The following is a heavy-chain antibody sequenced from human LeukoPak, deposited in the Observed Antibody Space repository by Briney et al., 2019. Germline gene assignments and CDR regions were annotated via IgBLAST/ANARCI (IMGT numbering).Heavy chain of an antibody. V-gene: IGHV3-30*03. D-gene: IGHD6-19*01. Sequence: HPGRSLRLSCAASGFTFSSYGMHWVRQAPGKGLEWVSVISYDGSNKYYADSVKGRFTISRDNSKNTLYLQMNSLRAEDTAVYYCARDPAEAGTKDFDSSGQGTPVTVSS. CDR1: GFTFSSYG. CDR3: ARDPAEAGTKDFDS. J-gene: IGHJ4*02. CDR2: ISYDGSNK.